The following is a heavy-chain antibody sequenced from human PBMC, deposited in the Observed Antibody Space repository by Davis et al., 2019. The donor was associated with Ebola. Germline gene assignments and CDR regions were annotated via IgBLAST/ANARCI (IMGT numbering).Heavy chain of an antibody. V-gene: IGHV4-61*01. Sequence: PSETLSLTCTVSGGSVSSGSYYWSWIRQPPGKGLEWIGYIYYSGSTNYNPSLTSRVTISVATSKNQFSLKLSSVTAGDTAVYYCARGPRLGSSSRAPTPTRGRYYYYMDVWGKGTTVTVSS. CDR2: IYYSGST. J-gene: IGHJ6*03. D-gene: IGHD2-2*01. CDR3: ARGPRLGSSSRAPTPTRGRYYYYMDV. CDR1: GGSVSSGSYY.